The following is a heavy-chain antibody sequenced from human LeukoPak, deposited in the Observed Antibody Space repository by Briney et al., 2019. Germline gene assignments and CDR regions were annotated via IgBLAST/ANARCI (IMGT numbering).Heavy chain of an antibody. CDR3: ARLSSISTIDFDY. CDR1: GFIFSSYW. V-gene: IGHV3-7*01. D-gene: IGHD3-9*01. CDR2: IKQDGSEK. J-gene: IGHJ4*02. Sequence: GGSLRLSCAASGFIFSSYWLSWVRQAPGKGLEWVANIKQDGSEKYYVDSVKGRFSISRDNAKNSLYLQMNSLRGEDTAVSSCARLSSISTIDFDYWGQGTLVTVS.